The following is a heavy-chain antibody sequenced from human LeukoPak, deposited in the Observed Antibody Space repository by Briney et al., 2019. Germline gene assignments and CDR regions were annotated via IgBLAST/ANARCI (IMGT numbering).Heavy chain of an antibody. CDR3: ARVTMVRGVIRYYFDY. V-gene: IGHV1-69*01. CDR2: IIPIFGTA. J-gene: IGHJ4*02. Sequence: SVKVSCKASGGTFSSYAISWVRQAPGQGLEWMGGIIPIFGTANYAQKFQGRVTITADESTSTAYMELSSLRSEDTAVYYCARVTMVRGVIRYYFDYWGQGTLVTVSS. CDR1: GGTFSSYA. D-gene: IGHD3-10*01.